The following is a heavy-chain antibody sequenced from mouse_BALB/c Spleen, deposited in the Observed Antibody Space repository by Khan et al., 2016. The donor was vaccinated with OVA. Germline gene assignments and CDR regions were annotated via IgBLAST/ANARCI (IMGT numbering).Heavy chain of an antibody. CDR1: GFSLSSYG. V-gene: IGHV2-6-1*01. CDR3: SRQPYYHYYAMDY. Sequence: QVQLKQSGPGLVAPSQSLSITCTISGFSLSSYGIHWVRQPPGKGLEWLVVIWSDGSTTYNSTLKSRLSITKDNSNSQVFLKMNSLHTDDTAMYYCSRQPYYHYYAMDYWGQGTSVTVSS. D-gene: IGHD2-10*01. CDR2: IWSDGST. J-gene: IGHJ4*01.